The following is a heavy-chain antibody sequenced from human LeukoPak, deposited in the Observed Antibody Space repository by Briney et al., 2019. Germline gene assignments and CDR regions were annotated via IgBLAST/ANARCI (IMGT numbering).Heavy chain of an antibody. V-gene: IGHV4-34*01. Sequence: PSEALSLTCAVYGGSFSGYYWSWIRQPPGKGLEWIGEINHSGSTNYNPSLKSRVTISVDTSKNQSSLKLSSVTAADTAVYYCASLQGGHYYDSSVIEGNDYWGQGTLVTVSS. CDR3: ASLQGGHYYDSSVIEGNDY. J-gene: IGHJ4*02. CDR2: INHSGST. D-gene: IGHD3-22*01. CDR1: GGSFSGYY.